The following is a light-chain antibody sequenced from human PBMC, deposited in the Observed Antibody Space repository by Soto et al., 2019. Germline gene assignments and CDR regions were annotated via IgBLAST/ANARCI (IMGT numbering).Light chain of an antibody. CDR1: QTINFY. J-gene: IGKJ4*01. V-gene: IGKV1-39*01. CDR2: GAS. Sequence: DIQMTQSPSSLSASVGDRVTITCRASQTINFYLNWYHQRPGNAPKLLVYGASRLQSGVPSRFSGSGSGADFTLTISSLQPEDFATYYYQQSYTAPVTFGGGTKVDI. CDR3: QQSYTAPVT.